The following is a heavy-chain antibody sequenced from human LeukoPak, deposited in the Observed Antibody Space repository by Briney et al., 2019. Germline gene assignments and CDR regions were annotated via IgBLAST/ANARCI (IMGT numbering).Heavy chain of an antibody. CDR2: INPNSGGI. CDR3: ARVSFGYSHSGLDY. D-gene: IGHD6-13*01. Sequence: ASVKVSCKASGYTFTGYYMHWVRQAPGQGLEWMGRINPNSGGINYAQKFQGRVTMTRDTSISTAYMELSRLRSDDTAVYYCARVSFGYSHSGLDYWGQGTLVTVSS. V-gene: IGHV1-2*06. CDR1: GYTFTGYY. J-gene: IGHJ4*02.